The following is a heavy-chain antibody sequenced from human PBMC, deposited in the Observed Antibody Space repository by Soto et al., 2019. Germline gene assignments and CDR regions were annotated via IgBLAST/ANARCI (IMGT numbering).Heavy chain of an antibody. J-gene: IGHJ4*02. CDR3: ARDAGRHSYDVTGYYFDY. D-gene: IGHD3-9*01. Sequence: QVQLVQSGAEVKKPGSSVKVSCKASGGTFSNYAITWVRQAPGQGLEWMGGIIPMFRTPNYAQEFQGRVTITADESTSTAYMELNSLTSEDTAMYYCARDAGRHSYDVTGYYFDYWGQGTLVTVSS. V-gene: IGHV1-69*12. CDR2: IIPMFRTP. CDR1: GGTFSNYA.